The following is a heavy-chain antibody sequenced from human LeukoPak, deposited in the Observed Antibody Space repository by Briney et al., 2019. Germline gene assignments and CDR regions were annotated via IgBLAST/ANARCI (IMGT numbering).Heavy chain of an antibody. CDR1: GFTFSSYS. V-gene: IGHV3-21*01. J-gene: IGHJ4*02. D-gene: IGHD3-10*01. Sequence: GESLRLSCAASGFTFSSYSMNWVRQAPGKGLEWVSSISSSSSYIYYADSVKGRFTISRDNAKNSLYLQMNSLRAEDTAVYYCARIARFGEDYWGQGTLVTVSS. CDR3: ARIARFGEDY. CDR2: ISSSSSYI.